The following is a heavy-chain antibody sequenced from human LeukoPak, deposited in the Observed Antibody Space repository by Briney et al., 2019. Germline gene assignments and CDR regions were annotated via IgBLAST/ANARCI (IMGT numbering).Heavy chain of an antibody. J-gene: IGHJ4*02. D-gene: IGHD2-2*01. CDR1: GFTFSSYA. CDR2: IHSDISSE. Sequence: GGSLRLSCVASGFTFSSYAMHWVRQAPGKGLEWVAFIHSDISSEGCADSVKGRFTISRDNSKNTLYLQMNSLRPEDTAMYYCAKVNNFDCLSSTCYFEYWGQGTLVTVSS. V-gene: IGHV3-30*02. CDR3: AKVNNFDCLSSTCYFEY.